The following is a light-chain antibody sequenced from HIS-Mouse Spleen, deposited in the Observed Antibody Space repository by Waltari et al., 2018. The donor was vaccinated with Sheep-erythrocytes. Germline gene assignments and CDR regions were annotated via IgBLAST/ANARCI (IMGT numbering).Light chain of an antibody. CDR1: ALPKKY. CDR2: EDS. CDR3: YSTDSSGNGV. J-gene: IGLJ2*01. Sequence: SYELTQPRSVSVSPGPTASITCSGDALPKKYAYWYQQKSGQAPVLVIYEDSKRPSGIPERFSGSSSGTMATLTISGAQVEDEADYYCYSTDSSGNGVFGGGTKLTVL. V-gene: IGLV3-10*01.